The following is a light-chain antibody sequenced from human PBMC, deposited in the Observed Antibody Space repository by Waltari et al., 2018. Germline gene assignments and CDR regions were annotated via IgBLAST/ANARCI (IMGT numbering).Light chain of an antibody. CDR3: AAWDDSLSGWV. J-gene: IGLJ3*02. Sequence: QSVLTQPPSASGTPQPRVTIPCSARRSNIGSDYVYWSQQLPGTAPKRLIYRDNQRRSGVPDRFSGSNSGTSASLAISGLRSEDEADYYCAAWDDSLSGWVFGGGTKLTVL. V-gene: IGLV1-47*01. CDR1: RSNIGSDY. CDR2: RDN.